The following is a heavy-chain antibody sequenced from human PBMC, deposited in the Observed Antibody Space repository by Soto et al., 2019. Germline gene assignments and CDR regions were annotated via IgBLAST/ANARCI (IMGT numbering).Heavy chain of an antibody. V-gene: IGHV1-18*01. CDR1: GYTFTSYG. CDR3: ARSSTKGAYYYGSGSYLANFDY. J-gene: IGHJ4*02. D-gene: IGHD3-10*01. Sequence: GASVKVSCKASGYTFTSYGISWVRQAPGQGLEWMGWISAYNGNTNYAQKLQGRVTMTTDTSTSTAYMELRSLRSDDTAVYYCARSSTKGAYYYGSGSYLANFDYWGQGTLVTVSS. CDR2: ISAYNGNT.